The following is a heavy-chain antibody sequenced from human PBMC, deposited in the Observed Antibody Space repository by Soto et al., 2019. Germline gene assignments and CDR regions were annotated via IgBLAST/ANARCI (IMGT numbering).Heavy chain of an antibody. CDR1: GFAFSTYA. CDR2: ISGSGSGT. J-gene: IGHJ4*02. Sequence: SLRLSCAASGFAFSTYAMSWVRQAPGKGLEWVSTISGSGSGTYYADSVKGRFTISRDNSKNTLYLQMNSLRAEDTTVYYWAKVCNSAGFGESCFFYWGQGDLVTVS. CDR3: AKVCNSAGFGESCFFY. D-gene: IGHD3-10*01. V-gene: IGHV3-23*01.